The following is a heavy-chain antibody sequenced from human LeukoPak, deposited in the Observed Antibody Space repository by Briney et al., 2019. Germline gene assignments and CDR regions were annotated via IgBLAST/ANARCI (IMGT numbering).Heavy chain of an antibody. J-gene: IGHJ4*02. CDR2: INHSGST. D-gene: IGHD6-25*01. V-gene: IGHV4-34*01. Sequence: SETLSLTCAVYGGSFSGYYWSWIRQPPGKGLEWTGEINHSGSTNYNPSLKSRVTISVDTSKNQFSLKLSSVTAADTAVYYCARGQRARFGYWGQGTLVTVSS. CDR3: ARGQRARFGY. CDR1: GGSFSGYY.